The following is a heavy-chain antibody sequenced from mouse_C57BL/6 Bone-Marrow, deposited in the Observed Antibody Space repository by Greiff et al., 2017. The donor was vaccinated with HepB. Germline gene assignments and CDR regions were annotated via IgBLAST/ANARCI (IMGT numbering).Heavy chain of an antibody. J-gene: IGHJ4*01. CDR3: ARLPSIYYGYEDYAMDY. CDR1: GFTFSDYY. Sequence: EVQVVESGGGLVQPGGSLKLSCAASGFTFSDYYMYWVRQTPEKRLEWVAYISNGGGSTYYPDTVKGRFTISRDNAKNTLYLQMSRLKSEDTAMYYCARLPSIYYGYEDYAMDYWGQGTSVTVSS. V-gene: IGHV5-12*01. CDR2: ISNGGGST. D-gene: IGHD2-2*01.